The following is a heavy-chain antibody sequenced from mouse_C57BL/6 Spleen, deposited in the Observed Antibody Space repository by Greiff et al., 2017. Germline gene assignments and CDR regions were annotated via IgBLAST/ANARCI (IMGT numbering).Heavy chain of an antibody. J-gene: IGHJ4*01. CDR1: GYTFTDYN. CDR2: INPNNGGT. CDR3: ARRGAVYYYAMDY. V-gene: IGHV1-18*01. Sequence: VQLQQSGPELVKPGASVKIPCKASGYTFTDYNMDWVKQSDGKSLEWIGDINPNNGGTSYNQKFKGKATLTVDKSSSTAYMELRSLTSEDTAVYYCARRGAVYYYAMDYWGQGTSVTVSS. D-gene: IGHD6-1*01.